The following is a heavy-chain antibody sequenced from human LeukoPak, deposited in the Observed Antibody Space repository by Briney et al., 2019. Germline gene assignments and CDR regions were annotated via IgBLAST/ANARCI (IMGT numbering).Heavy chain of an antibody. CDR1: GFDFSYYG. CDR3: ARKTDHRAGGDY. Sequence: GRSLRLSCAASGFDFSYYGMHWVRQAPGKGLEWVSLIYSVGTTAYADSVKGRFTVSRDNSKNTLYLQMNSLRAEDTAIYYCARKTDHRAGGDYWGQGTLVTVSS. D-gene: IGHD3-16*01. V-gene: IGHV3-66*01. J-gene: IGHJ4*02. CDR2: IYSVGTT.